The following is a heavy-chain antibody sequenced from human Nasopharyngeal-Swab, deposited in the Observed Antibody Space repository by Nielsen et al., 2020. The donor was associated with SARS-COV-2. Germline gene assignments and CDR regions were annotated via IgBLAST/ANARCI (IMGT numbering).Heavy chain of an antibody. CDR2: IIPIFGTA. CDR1: GYTFTSYY. CDR3: ARAVPTGTGNWFDP. J-gene: IGHJ5*02. V-gene: IGHV1-69*13. Sequence: SVKVSCKASGYTFTSYYMHWVRQAPGQGLEWMGGIIPIFGTANYAQKFQGRVTITADESTSTAYMELSSLRSEDTAVYYCARAVPTGTGNWFDPWGQGTLVTVSS. D-gene: IGHD1-1*01.